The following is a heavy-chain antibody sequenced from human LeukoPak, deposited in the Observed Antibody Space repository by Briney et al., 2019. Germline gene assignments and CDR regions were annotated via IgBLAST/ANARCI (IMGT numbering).Heavy chain of an antibody. J-gene: IGHJ6*03. CDR1: GGSISSSSYY. CDR2: ISHSGST. CDR3: ARDRFDDSSRYYYHYYYYMDV. D-gene: IGHD3-22*01. V-gene: IGHV4-39*07. Sequence: SETLSLACTVSGGSISSSSYYWGWIRQPPGKGLEWIGDISHSGSTNYNPSLKSRVTISVDTSKSQFSLKVSSVTAADTAVYYCARDRFDDSSRYYYHYYYYMDVWGKGTTVTVSS.